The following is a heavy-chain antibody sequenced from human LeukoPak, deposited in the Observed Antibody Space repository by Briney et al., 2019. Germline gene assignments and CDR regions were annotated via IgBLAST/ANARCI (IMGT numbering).Heavy chain of an antibody. D-gene: IGHD1-1*01. CDR1: GGTFSSYA. CDR3: ASGRAIMGTTAFEFDY. J-gene: IGHJ4*02. V-gene: IGHV1-69*13. CDR2: IIPIFGTA. Sequence: ASVKVSCKASGGTFSSYAISWVRQAPGQGLEWMGGIIPIFGTANYAQKFQGRVTITADESTSTAYMELSSLRSEDTAVYYCASGRAIMGTTAFEFDYWGQGTLVTVSS.